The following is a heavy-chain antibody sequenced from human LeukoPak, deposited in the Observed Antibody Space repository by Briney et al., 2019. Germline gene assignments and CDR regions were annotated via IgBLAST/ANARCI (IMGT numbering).Heavy chain of an antibody. Sequence: SETLSLTCTVSGGSISSSTYYWGWIRQPPGKGLEWIGNVYYSGSTYYNPSLKSRVTISVDTSKNQFSLKLSSVTAADSAVYYCARQRISSFSDYWGQGTLVTVSS. V-gene: IGHV4-39*01. CDR2: VYYSGST. CDR1: GGSISSSTYY. CDR3: ARQRISSFSDY. J-gene: IGHJ4*02. D-gene: IGHD6-13*01.